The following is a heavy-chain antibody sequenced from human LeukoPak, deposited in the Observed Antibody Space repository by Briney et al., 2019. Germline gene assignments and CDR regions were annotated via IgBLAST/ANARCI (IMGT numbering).Heavy chain of an antibody. CDR1: GYSISTTSHY. D-gene: IGHD1-1*01. V-gene: IGHV4-39*01. J-gene: IGHJ5*02. CDR2: IYYSGRT. Sequence: SETLSLSCGVSGYSISTTSHYWGWLRQPPGGGLEWIGRIYYSGRTYSHPSLKSRVTISVDTSKNQFSLTLSSVTAADTAVYYCARHDGTVTLNWYDPWGQGTLVTVSS. CDR3: ARHDGTVTLNWYDP.